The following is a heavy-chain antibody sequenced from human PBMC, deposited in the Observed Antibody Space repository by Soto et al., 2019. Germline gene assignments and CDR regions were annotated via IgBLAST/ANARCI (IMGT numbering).Heavy chain of an antibody. D-gene: IGHD1-1*01. V-gene: IGHV3-23*01. J-gene: IGHJ4*02. CDR1: GFTFSSYA. CDR3: AKVSVPPPPVPIFNY. CDR2: ISGSGGST. Sequence: GGSLRLSCAASGFTFSSYAMSWVRQAPGKGLEWVSAISGSGGSTYYADSVKGRFTISRDNSKNTLYLQMNSLKAEDTAVYYCAKVSVPPPPVPIFNYWAQATLDTFSS.